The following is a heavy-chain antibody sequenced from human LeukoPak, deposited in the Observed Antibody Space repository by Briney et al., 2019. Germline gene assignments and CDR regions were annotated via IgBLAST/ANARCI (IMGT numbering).Heavy chain of an antibody. V-gene: IGHV3-21*01. CDR3: ARDSRTMVRGAPGRYYYYMDV. CDR2: ISSSSSYI. Sequence: KAGGSLRLSCAASGFTFSSYSMNWVRQAPGKGLEWVSSISSSSSYIYYADSVKGRFTISRDNAKNSLYLQMNSLRAEDTAVYYCARDSRTMVRGAPGRYYYYMDVWGKGTTVTVSS. CDR1: GFTFSSYS. D-gene: IGHD3-10*01. J-gene: IGHJ6*03.